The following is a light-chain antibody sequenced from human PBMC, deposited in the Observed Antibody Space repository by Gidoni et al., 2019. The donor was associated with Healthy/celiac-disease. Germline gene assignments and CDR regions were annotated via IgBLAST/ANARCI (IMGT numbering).Light chain of an antibody. CDR2: GAS. CDR3: QQYNNWPET. CDR1: QSVSSN. Sequence: EIVMTQSPATLSVSPGERATLSCRASQSVSSNLAWYQQKPGQAPRLLIYGASTRATGLPARFSGSGSVTEFTLTISSLQSEDFAVYYCQQYNNWPETFXQXTKLEIK. V-gene: IGKV3-15*01. J-gene: IGKJ2*01.